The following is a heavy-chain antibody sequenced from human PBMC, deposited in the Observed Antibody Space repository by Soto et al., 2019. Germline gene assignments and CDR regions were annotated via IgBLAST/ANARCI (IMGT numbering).Heavy chain of an antibody. J-gene: IGHJ6*02. CDR2: ISAYNGNT. Sequence: ASVKVSCKASGYTFTSYGISWVRQAPGQGLEWMGWISAYNGNTNYAQKLQGRVTMTTDTSTSTAYMELRSLRSDAAAVYYFARVSGYSYGPPYYYYGMDVWGQGTTVTVSS. D-gene: IGHD5-18*01. V-gene: IGHV1-18*04. CDR3: ARVSGYSYGPPYYYYGMDV. CDR1: GYTFTSYG.